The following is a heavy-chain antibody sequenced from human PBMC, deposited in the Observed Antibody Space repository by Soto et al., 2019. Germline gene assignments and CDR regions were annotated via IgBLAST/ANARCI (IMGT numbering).Heavy chain of an antibody. J-gene: IGHJ4*02. D-gene: IGHD1-1*01. CDR2: ISAHNGNT. CDR3: ARGRYGDY. V-gene: IGHV1-18*01. Sequence: APGQGLEWMGWISAHNGNTNYAQKLQGRVTVTRDTSTSTAYMELRSLRSDGTAVYYCARGRYGDYWGQGALVTVSS.